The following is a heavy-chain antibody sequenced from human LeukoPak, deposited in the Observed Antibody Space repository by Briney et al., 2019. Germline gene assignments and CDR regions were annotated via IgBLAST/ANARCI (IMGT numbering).Heavy chain of an antibody. J-gene: IGHJ5*02. CDR3: ARSIAARYNWFDP. D-gene: IGHD6-6*01. V-gene: IGHV3-53*01. CDR2: IYSGGST. Sequence: GGSLRLSCAASGFTVSSNYMSWVRQAPGKGLEWVSVIYSGGSTYYADSVKGRFTISRDNSKNTLYLQMNSLRAEDTAVYYCARSIAARYNWFDPWGQGTLVTVSS. CDR1: GFTVSSNY.